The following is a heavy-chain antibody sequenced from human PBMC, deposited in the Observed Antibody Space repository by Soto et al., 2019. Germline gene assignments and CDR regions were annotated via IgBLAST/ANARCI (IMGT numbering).Heavy chain of an antibody. D-gene: IGHD3-22*01. CDR2: INSVGST. CDR1: GFTVSGPY. Sequence: EVQLVESGGDLIQPGGSLRLSCAASGFTVSGPYMNWVRQAPGKGLEWVSIINSVGSTYYADSVKGRFTISRDNSKNTLYLQMNSLRDEDTAVYYCASHRSGYYYLDAFDIWGQGTMVTVSS. CDR3: ASHRSGYYYLDAFDI. V-gene: IGHV3-53*01. J-gene: IGHJ3*02.